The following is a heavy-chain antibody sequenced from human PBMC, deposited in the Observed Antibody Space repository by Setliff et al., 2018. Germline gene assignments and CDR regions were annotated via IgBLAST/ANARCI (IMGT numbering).Heavy chain of an antibody. Sequence: ASVKVSCKASGYSFTLYAMHWMRQAPGQRLEWMGWMNIDNGKTEYSQEFQDRVTFTRDTFAETAYMELRSLTSDDMAVYYCAREPYDYIWGSYRSPYFDHWGQGALVTVSS. CDR2: MNIDNGKT. CDR3: AREPYDYIWGSYRSPYFDH. V-gene: IGHV1-3*03. J-gene: IGHJ4*02. D-gene: IGHD3-16*02. CDR1: GYSFTLYA.